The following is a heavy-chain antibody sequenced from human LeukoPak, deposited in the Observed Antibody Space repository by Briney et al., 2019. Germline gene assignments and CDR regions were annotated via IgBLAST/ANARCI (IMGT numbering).Heavy chain of an antibody. CDR2: INPNSGDT. Sequence: ASVKVSCKASRYTFTGSYIHWVRQAPGQGLEWMGRINPNSGDTNYAQKFQGRVTMSRDTSISTAYMELSRLRSDDTAVYYCAREINSSAYYWGQGTLITVSS. CDR3: AREINSSAYY. CDR1: RYTFTGSY. V-gene: IGHV1-2*06. D-gene: IGHD3-22*01. J-gene: IGHJ4*02.